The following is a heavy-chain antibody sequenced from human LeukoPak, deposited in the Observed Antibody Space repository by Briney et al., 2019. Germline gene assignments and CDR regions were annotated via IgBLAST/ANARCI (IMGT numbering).Heavy chain of an antibody. CDR2: IFYSGST. V-gene: IGHV4-59*01. Sequence: PETLSLTCTVSGYSISDYYWSWIRQPPGKGLEWIGYIFYSGSTNYNPSLKSRVTISVDTSKNQLSLKLSSLTAADTAVYYCARLPCIYTPLDPWGQGTLVTVAS. CDR3: ARLPCIYTPLDP. J-gene: IGHJ5*02. D-gene: IGHD1-14*01. CDR1: GYSISDYY.